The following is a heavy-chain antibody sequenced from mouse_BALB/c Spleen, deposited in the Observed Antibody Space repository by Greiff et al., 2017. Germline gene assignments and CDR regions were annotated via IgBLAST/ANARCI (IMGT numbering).Heavy chain of an antibody. V-gene: IGHV14-4*02. J-gene: IGHJ2*01. CDR2: IDPEDGDT. Sequence: VQLQQSGAELVRSGASVTLSCTASGFNIKDYYMHWVKQRPEQGLEWIGWIDPEDGDTEYAPKFQGKATMTADTSSNTAYLQLSSLTSEDTAVYYCNAGGGNYCPFDYWGQGTTLTVSS. D-gene: IGHD2-1*01. CDR1: GFNIKDYY. CDR3: NAGGGNYCPFDY.